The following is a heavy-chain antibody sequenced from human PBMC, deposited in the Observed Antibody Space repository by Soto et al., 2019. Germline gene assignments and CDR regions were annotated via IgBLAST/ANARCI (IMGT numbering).Heavy chain of an antibody. CDR1: GFTFSSYW. D-gene: IGHD2-15*01. V-gene: IGHV3-7*01. Sequence: HPGGSLRLSCAASGFTFSSYWMSWVRQAPGKGLERVANIKQDGSEKYYLDSVKGRFTISRDNAKNSLYLQMNSLRAEDTAVYYCARDPRAATYYYYYYMDVWGKGTTVTVSS. CDR3: ARDPRAATYYYYYYMDV. J-gene: IGHJ6*03. CDR2: IKQDGSEK.